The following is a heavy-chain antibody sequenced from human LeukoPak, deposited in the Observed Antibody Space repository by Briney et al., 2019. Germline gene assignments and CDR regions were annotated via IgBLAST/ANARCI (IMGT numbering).Heavy chain of an antibody. CDR1: GGSISSSSYY. J-gene: IGHJ3*02. Sequence: SETLSLTCTVSGGSISSSSYYWGWIRQPPGKGLEWIGSIYHSGSTYYNPSLKSRVTISVDTSKNQFSLKLSSVTAADTAVYYCARFMITFGGVSYAFDIWGQGTMVTVSS. D-gene: IGHD3-16*01. V-gene: IGHV4-39*07. CDR3: ARFMITFGGVSYAFDI. CDR2: IYHSGST.